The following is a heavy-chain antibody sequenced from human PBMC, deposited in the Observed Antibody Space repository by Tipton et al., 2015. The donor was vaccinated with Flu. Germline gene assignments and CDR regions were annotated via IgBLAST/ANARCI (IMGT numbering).Heavy chain of an antibody. D-gene: IGHD1-26*01. CDR3: ARAGGLYAFDI. CDR2: IYYSGST. J-gene: IGHJ3*02. Sequence: TLSLTCTVSGGSISSYYWSWIRQPPGKGLEWIGYIYYSGSTNYNPPLKSRVTISVDTSKNQFSLKLSSVTAADTAVYYCARAGGLYAFDIWGQGTMVTVSS. V-gene: IGHV4-59*01. CDR1: GGSISSYY.